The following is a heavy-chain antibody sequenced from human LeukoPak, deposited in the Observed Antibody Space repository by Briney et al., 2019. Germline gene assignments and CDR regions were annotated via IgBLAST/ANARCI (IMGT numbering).Heavy chain of an antibody. D-gene: IGHD5-18*01. CDR1: GGFISSSSYY. Sequence: SETLSLTCTVSGGFISSSSYYWGWIRQPPGKGLEWIGSIYYSGSTYYNPSLKSRVTISVDTSKNQFSLKLSSVTAADTAVYYCARPTRGYSYGYRYWGQGTLVTVSS. CDR2: IYYSGST. J-gene: IGHJ4*02. V-gene: IGHV4-39*01. CDR3: ARPTRGYSYGYRY.